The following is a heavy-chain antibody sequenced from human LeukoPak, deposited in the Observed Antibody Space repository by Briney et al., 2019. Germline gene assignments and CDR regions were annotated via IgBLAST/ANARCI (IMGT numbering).Heavy chain of an antibody. V-gene: IGHV3-49*03. D-gene: IGHD3-22*01. CDR1: GFTFGDYA. CDR2: IRSKAYGGTT. CDR3: TRVEGPYYYDSSGYQPFDY. Sequence: GGSLRLSCTASGFTFGDYAMSWFRQAPGKGLEWVGFIRSKAYGGTTEYAASVKGRFTISRDDSKSIAYLQMNSLKTEDTAVYYCTRVEGPYYYDSSGYQPFDYWGQGTLDTVSS. J-gene: IGHJ4*02.